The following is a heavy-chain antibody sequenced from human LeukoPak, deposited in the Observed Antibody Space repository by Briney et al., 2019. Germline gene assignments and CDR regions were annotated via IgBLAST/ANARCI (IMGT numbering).Heavy chain of an antibody. J-gene: IGHJ3*02. CDR2: IYYSGST. V-gene: IGHV4-39*07. D-gene: IGHD5-24*01. Sequence: PSETLSLTCTVSGGSISSSSYYWGWIRQPPGKGLEWIGSIYYSGSTYYNPSLKSRVTISVDTSKNQFSLKLSSVTAADTAVYYCARTRDGYNYIDAFDIWAQGTMVAVAS. CDR1: GGSISSSSYY. CDR3: ARTRDGYNYIDAFDI.